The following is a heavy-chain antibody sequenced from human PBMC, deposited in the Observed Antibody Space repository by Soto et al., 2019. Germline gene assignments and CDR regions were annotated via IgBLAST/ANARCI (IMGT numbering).Heavy chain of an antibody. Sequence: PGGSLRLSCAASGFTFSSYGMHWVRQAPGKGLEWVAVISYDGSNKYYADSVKGRFTISRDNSKNTLYLQMNSLRAEDTAVYYCAKDVTYYYDSSSLDVWGQGTMVTVSS. CDR1: GFTFSSYG. V-gene: IGHV3-30*18. J-gene: IGHJ3*01. D-gene: IGHD3-22*01. CDR2: ISYDGSNK. CDR3: AKDVTYYYDSSSLDV.